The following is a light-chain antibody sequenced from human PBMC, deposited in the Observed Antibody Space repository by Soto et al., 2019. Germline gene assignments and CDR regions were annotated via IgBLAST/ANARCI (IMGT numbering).Light chain of an antibody. V-gene: IGLV2-14*01. CDR2: DVS. J-gene: IGLJ2*01. CDR3: SSYTTSSSVV. Sequence: QSALTQPASVSGSPGQSITISCTGSNNDVGAYNYVSWFQQHPGKAPKTMIYDVSYRPSGVSYRFSGSKSGNTASLTISGLQAEDEADDDCSSYTTSSSVVFGGGTKLTVL. CDR1: NNDVGAYNY.